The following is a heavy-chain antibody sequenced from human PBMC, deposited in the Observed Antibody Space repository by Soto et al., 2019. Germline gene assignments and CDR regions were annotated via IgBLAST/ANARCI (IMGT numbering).Heavy chain of an antibody. CDR2: IHYSGNT. V-gene: IGHV4-59*01. D-gene: IGHD3-10*01. CDR1: GGSISSYY. CDR3: ARGGRSGSYYATFDY. Sequence: SETLSLTCTVSGGSISSYYWSWIWQPPGKGPEWIGHIHYSGNTNYNPSLKSRVTISVDTSKNQFSLKLRSVTAADTAVYYCARGGRSGSYYATFDYWGQGTLVTVSS. J-gene: IGHJ4*02.